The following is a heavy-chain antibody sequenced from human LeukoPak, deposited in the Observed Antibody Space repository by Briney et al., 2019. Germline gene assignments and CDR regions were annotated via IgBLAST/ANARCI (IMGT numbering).Heavy chain of an antibody. J-gene: IGHJ4*02. D-gene: IGHD3-10*01. V-gene: IGHV3-21*03. CDR3: ARDRVLRGVIEY. Sequence: PGGSLRLPCAASGFTFSSYSMNWVRQAPGKGLEWVSSISSSSSYIYYADSVKGRFTISRDNAKNSLYLQMNSLRAEDTAVYYCARDRVLRGVIEYWGQGTLVTVSS. CDR2: ISSSSSYI. CDR1: GFTFSSYS.